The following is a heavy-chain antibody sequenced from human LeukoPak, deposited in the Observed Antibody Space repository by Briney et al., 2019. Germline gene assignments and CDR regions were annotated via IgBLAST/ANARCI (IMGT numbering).Heavy chain of an antibody. CDR2: IYATGST. V-gene: IGHV4-4*07. CDR1: GDFIRSYW. D-gene: IGHD1-26*01. Sequence: SETLSLTCDVSGDFIRSYWWGWVRQPAGKGLEWIGRIYATGSTKFNPSLKSRLTMSMDTSTNQLSLKLSLKLPSVTAADTAVYFCARQGYTASYYFLDFWSQGPWSPSPQ. CDR3: ARQGYTASYYFLDF. J-gene: IGHJ4*02.